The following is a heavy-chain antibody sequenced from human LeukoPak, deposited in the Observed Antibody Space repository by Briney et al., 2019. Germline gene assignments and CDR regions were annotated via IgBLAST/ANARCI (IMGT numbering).Heavy chain of an antibody. Sequence: GGSLRLSCVASGFTFTSDAMNWVRQAPGKGLEWVSSTVSRGTTQYADSVKGRFTVSRDTSKDTLYLQMNSLRADDTAVYYCAKCSTSAYTTGWCNWIDPWGQGTLVTVSS. J-gene: IGHJ5*02. V-gene: IGHV3-23*01. CDR2: TVSRGTT. D-gene: IGHD6-19*01. CDR3: AKCSTSAYTTGWCNWIDP. CDR1: GFTFTSDA.